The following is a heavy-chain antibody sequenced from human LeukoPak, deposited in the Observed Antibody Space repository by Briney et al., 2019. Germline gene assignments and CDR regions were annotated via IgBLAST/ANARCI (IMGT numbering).Heavy chain of an antibody. J-gene: IGHJ6*03. CDR2: LYPGVST. D-gene: IGHD3-22*01. V-gene: IGHV4-4*07. Sequence: SETLSLTCTVSGGPLYSYYWSWIRQTVGEGLEWMGRLYPGVSTNNYNPSLKGRVSMSVDTSKNQFALKLSAVTAADTAVYYCARLKFYDSTGYSPGHYMDVWGKGTTVTVSS. CDR3: ARLKFYDSTGYSPGHYMDV. CDR1: GGPLYSYY.